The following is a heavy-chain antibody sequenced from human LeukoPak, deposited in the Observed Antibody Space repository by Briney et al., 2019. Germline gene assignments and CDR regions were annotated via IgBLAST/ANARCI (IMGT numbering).Heavy chain of an antibody. CDR1: GGSISSGSYY. CDR3: ASSTSYQYYFDY. D-gene: IGHD2-2*01. Sequence: PSETLSLTCTVSGGSISSGSYYWSWIRQPAGKGLEWIRRIYTSGSTNYNPSLKSRVTISVDTSKNQFSLKLSSVTAADTAVYYCASSTSYQYYFDYWGQGTLVTVSS. J-gene: IGHJ4*02. V-gene: IGHV4-61*02. CDR2: IYTSGST.